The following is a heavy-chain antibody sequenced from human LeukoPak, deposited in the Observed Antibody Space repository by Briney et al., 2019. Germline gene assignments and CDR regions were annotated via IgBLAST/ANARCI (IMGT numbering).Heavy chain of an antibody. CDR3: AKDGNWARFEN. J-gene: IGHJ4*02. D-gene: IGHD7-27*01. Sequence: GGTLRLSCAASGFAFSNYGMNWVRQAPGKGLEWVSGITGSGGTTYYADSVKGRFTISRDNSNNTLYLQMNSPRAEDTAAYYCAKDGNWARFENWGQGTLVTVSS. CDR1: GFAFSNYG. V-gene: IGHV3-23*01. CDR2: ITGSGGTT.